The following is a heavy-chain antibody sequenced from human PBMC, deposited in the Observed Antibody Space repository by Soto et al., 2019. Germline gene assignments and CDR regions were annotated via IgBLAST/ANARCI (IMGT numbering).Heavy chain of an antibody. D-gene: IGHD4-17*01. J-gene: IGHJ4*02. CDR1: GGSITLYY. Sequence: QVQLRESGPGLVKPSETLSLTCTVSGGSITLYYWNWIRRSPGKGLEWIGYMYSSGSTNYRSSLMTRVPISGDTSKNQFSLRLRSVTAADTAVYFCARSTGYGDSYFVYWGQGGLVTVSS. V-gene: IGHV4-59*01. CDR3: ARSTGYGDSYFVY. CDR2: MYSSGST.